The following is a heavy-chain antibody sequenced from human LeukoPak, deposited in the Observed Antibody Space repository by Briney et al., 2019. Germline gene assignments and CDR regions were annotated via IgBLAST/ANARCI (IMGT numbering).Heavy chain of an antibody. CDR3: ARAYCSSTSCFG. CDR1: GFTFSSYN. V-gene: IGHV3-48*01. D-gene: IGHD2-2*01. J-gene: IGHJ4*02. CDR2: ISYTSRAR. Sequence: TGGSLRLSCAASGFTFSSYNMNWVRQAPGKGLEWVSSISYTSRARYYADSVKGRFTISRDNVKNSLYLQMDSLRVEDTAVYYCARAYCSSTSCFGWGQGTLVTVSS.